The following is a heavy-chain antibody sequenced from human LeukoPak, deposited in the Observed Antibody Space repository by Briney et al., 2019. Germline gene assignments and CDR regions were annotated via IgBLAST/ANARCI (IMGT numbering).Heavy chain of an antibody. J-gene: IGHJ3*01. D-gene: IGHD4-11*01. Sequence: SETLSLTCSVFGNSMSGYNWTWIRQPAGKGLEWIGLIHDSGTTYYNPSLESRVTMSLDTSKYQFSLRLTSVTAADTAVYYCAKSSNYASDVWSQGTIVTVSS. V-gene: IGHV4-4*07. CDR3: AKSSNYASDV. CDR2: IHDSGTT. CDR1: GNSMSGYN.